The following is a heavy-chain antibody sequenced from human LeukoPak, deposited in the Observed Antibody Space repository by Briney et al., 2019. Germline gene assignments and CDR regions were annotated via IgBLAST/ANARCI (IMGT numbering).Heavy chain of an antibody. D-gene: IGHD6-19*01. Sequence: GGSLRLSCAASGFTFSGYAMHWVRQAPGKGLEWVAVISYDGSNKYYADSVKGRFTISRDNSKNTLYLQMNSLRAEDTAVYYCARDLGTAVAGPQSEDGMDVWGKGTTVTVSS. CDR3: ARDLGTAVAGPQSEDGMDV. CDR1: GFTFSGYA. J-gene: IGHJ6*04. CDR2: ISYDGSNK. V-gene: IGHV3-30*04.